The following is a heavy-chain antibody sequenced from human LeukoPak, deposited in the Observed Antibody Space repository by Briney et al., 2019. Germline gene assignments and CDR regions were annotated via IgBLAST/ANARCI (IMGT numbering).Heavy chain of an antibody. CDR2: IRYDGSNK. V-gene: IGHV3-30*02. D-gene: IGHD3-3*01. CDR1: GFTFSSYG. CDR3: AKAPYPNTIFDAFDI. J-gene: IGHJ3*02. Sequence: GGSLRLSCAASGFTFSSYGMHWVRQAPGKGLEWVAFIRYDGSNKYYADSVKGRFTISRDNSKNTLYLQMNSLRAEDTAVYYCAKAPYPNTIFDAFDIWGQGTMVTVSS.